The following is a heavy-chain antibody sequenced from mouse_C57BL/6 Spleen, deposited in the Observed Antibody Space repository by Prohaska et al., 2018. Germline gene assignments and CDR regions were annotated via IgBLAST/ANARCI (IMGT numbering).Heavy chain of an antibody. D-gene: IGHD1-1*01. CDR1: GYTFISYW. CDR2: INPNSGST. J-gene: IGHJ1*03. Sequence: AELVKPGASVKLSCKASGYTFISYWMHWVKQRPGQGLEWIGMINPNSGSTNYNEKFKSKATLTVDKSSSTAYMQLSSLTSEDSAVYYCARRGITVVPDFDVWGTGTTVTVSS. V-gene: IGHV1-64*01. CDR3: ARRGITVVPDFDV.